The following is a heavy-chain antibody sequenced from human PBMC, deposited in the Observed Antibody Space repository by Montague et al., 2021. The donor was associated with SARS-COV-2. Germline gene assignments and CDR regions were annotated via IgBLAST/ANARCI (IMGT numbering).Heavy chain of an antibody. CDR1: GFSLSTSGVG. CDR3: ARTTDCGYSYGHCMDPFIT. Sequence: PALVKPTQTLTLTCTFSGFSLSTSGVGVGWIRQPPGKALEWLALIYWXDDKRYSPSLKSRLTITKDTSKNQVVLTMTNMDPVDTATYYCARTTDCGYSYGHCMDPFITWGQGKMVTVFS. V-gene: IGHV2-5*01. D-gene: IGHD5-18*01. CDR2: IYWXDDK. J-gene: IGHJ3*02.